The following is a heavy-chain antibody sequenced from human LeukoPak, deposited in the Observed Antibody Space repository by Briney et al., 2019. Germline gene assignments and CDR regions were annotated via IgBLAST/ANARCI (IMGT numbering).Heavy chain of an antibody. CDR1: GGSFSGYY. D-gene: IGHD5/OR15-5a*01. Sequence: SETLSLTCVVYGGSFSGYYWSWIRQPPGKGLEWIGEINHSGSTNYNPSLKSRVTISVDTSKNQFSLKLSSVTAADTAVYYCARVRSTISIFDYWGQGTLVTVSS. V-gene: IGHV4-34*01. CDR2: INHSGST. CDR3: ARVRSTISIFDY. J-gene: IGHJ4*02.